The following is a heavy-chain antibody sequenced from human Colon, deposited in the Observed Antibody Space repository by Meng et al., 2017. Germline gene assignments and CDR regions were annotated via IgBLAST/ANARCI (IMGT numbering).Heavy chain of an antibody. Sequence: HITLKHTDPALVNHTQTVTLTCTCSGFSLTTSGVSVAWIRQPPGEALEWLALIYWDDDKRYSQSLKNRLAITKDTSKNQVVLTMTTMDPMDTGTYYCAHSPQGYFDYWGPGTLVTVSS. CDR3: AHSPQGYFDY. CDR2: IYWDDDK. J-gene: IGHJ4*02. CDR1: GFSLTTSGVS. V-gene: IGHV2-5*02.